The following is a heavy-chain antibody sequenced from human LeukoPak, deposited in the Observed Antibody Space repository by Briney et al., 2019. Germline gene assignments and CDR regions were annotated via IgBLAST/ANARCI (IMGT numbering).Heavy chain of an antibody. J-gene: IGHJ4*02. Sequence: ASVKVSCKASGYTFTGYYMHWVRQAPGQGLEWMGWINPNSGGTNYAQKFQGRVTMTRDTSISTAYMELSRLRSDDTAVYYCARSIAVETSLDYWGQGILVTVSS. V-gene: IGHV1-2*02. CDR3: ARSIAVETSLDY. D-gene: IGHD6-19*01. CDR2: INPNSGGT. CDR1: GYTFTGYY.